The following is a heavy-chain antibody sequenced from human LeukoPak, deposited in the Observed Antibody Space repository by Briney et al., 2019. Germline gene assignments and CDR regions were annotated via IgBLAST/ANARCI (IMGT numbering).Heavy chain of an antibody. CDR3: ARHYYYDSSGSYAFDI. J-gene: IGHJ3*02. V-gene: IGHV5-51*01. Sequence: GESLKISCKGSGYSFTSYWIGWGRQMPGKSLEGVGIIYPGDSDTRYSPSFQGQVTISADKSISTAYLQWSSLKASDTAMYYCARHYYYDSSGSYAFDIWGQGTMVTVSS. D-gene: IGHD3-22*01. CDR1: GYSFTSYW. CDR2: IYPGDSDT.